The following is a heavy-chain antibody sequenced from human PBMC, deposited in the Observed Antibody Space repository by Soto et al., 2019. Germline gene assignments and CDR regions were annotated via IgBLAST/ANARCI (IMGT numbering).Heavy chain of an antibody. CDR2: IYWNDDK. V-gene: IGHV2-5*01. CDR1: GFSLSTSGVG. D-gene: IGHD2-21*02. Sequence: SGPTLENRTQTLTLTCTFSGFSLSTSGVGVGWIRQPPGKALEWLALIYWNDDKRYSPSLKSRITITKDTSKNQVVLTMTNMDPVDTATYYCAHIPYCGGDCYSHFDYWGQGTLVTVSS. CDR3: AHIPYCGGDCYSHFDY. J-gene: IGHJ4*02.